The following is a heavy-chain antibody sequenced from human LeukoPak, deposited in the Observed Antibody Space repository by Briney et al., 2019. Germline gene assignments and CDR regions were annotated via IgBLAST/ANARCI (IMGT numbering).Heavy chain of an antibody. CDR3: AKEGSLGPYYYYYGMDV. Sequence: QAGGSLRLSCAASGFTFSSYAMSWVRQAPGKGLEWVSAISGSGGSTYYADSVKGRFTISRDNSKNTLYLQMNGLRAEDTAVYYCAKEGSLGPYYYYYGMDVWGQGTTVTVSS. CDR2: ISGSGGST. V-gene: IGHV3-23*01. D-gene: IGHD6-13*01. J-gene: IGHJ6*02. CDR1: GFTFSSYA.